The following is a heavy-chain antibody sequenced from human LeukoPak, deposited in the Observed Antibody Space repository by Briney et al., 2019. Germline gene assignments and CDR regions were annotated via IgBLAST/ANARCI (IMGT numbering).Heavy chain of an antibody. J-gene: IGHJ4*02. V-gene: IGHV1-2*02. CDR2: INPHSGVT. D-gene: IGHD1-26*01. CDR1: GYTCTGYY. Sequence: ASVKVSCKASGYTCTGYYLHWVRQAPGQGLEWMRWINPHSGVTTFPQKFQGRVTMTMDTSISTTYMELNRLRSDDTAVYYCARDQVAATSAHNFDYWGQGTLVTVSS. CDR3: ARDQVAATSAHNFDY.